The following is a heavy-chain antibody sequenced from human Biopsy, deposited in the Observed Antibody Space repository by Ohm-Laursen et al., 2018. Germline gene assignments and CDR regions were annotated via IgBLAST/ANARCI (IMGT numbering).Heavy chain of an antibody. D-gene: IGHD3-22*01. CDR2: VYYTGCT. Sequence: SDTLSLTCTVSGGSFTGHYWSWIRQPPGKGLQWIGYVYYTGCTDYNPSLQSRVTISVDTSKNHFSLRLRSVTPADTAIYYCARDRGYYSDRTVPGYFDLWGRGTLVTVSS. V-gene: IGHV4-59*11. CDR3: ARDRGYYSDRTVPGYFDL. CDR1: GGSFTGHY. J-gene: IGHJ2*01.